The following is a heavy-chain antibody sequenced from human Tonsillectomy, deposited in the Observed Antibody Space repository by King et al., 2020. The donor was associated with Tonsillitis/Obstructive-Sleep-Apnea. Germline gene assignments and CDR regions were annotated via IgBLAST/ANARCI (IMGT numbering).Heavy chain of an antibody. CDR1: GFTFSSYG. Sequence: VQLVESGGGVVQPGRSLRLSCAASGFTFSSYGMHWVRQAPGKGLEWVAVISYDGSNKYYADSVKGRFTISRDNSKNTLYLQMNSLRAEDTAVYYCAKDDSQVLRFLEWLSQPYYMDVWGKGTTVTVSS. D-gene: IGHD3-3*01. J-gene: IGHJ6*03. V-gene: IGHV3-30*18. CDR3: AKDDSQVLRFLEWLSQPYYMDV. CDR2: ISYDGSNK.